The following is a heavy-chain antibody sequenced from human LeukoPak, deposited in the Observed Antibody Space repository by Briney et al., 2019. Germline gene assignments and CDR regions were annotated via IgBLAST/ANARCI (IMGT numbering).Heavy chain of an antibody. CDR2: IYPGDSDT. CDR3: ARHVGDSYYYYYYMDV. V-gene: IGHV5-51*01. D-gene: IGHD2-21*02. CDR1: GYSFTSYW. Sequence: GESLKISCKGSGYSFTSYWIGWVRQMPWKGLEWMGIIYPGDSDTRYSPSFQGQVTISADKSISTAYLQWSSLKASDTAMYYCARHVGDSYYYYYYMDVWGKGTTVTVSS. J-gene: IGHJ6*03.